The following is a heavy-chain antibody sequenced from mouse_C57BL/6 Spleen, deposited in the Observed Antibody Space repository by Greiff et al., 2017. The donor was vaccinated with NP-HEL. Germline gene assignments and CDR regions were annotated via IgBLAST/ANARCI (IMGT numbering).Heavy chain of an antibody. J-gene: IGHJ4*01. CDR3: TTVVGRGAMDY. CDR1: GFNIKDDY. Sequence: VQLQQSGAELVRPGASVKLSCTASGFNIKDDYMHWVKQRPEQGLEWIGWIDPENGDTEYASKFQGKATITADTSSNTAYLQLSSLTSEDTAVYYCTTVVGRGAMDYWGQGTSVTVSS. CDR2: IDPENGDT. V-gene: IGHV14-4*01. D-gene: IGHD1-1*01.